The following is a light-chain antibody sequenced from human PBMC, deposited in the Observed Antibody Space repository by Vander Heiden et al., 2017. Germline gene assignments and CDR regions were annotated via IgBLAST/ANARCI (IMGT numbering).Light chain of an antibody. V-gene: IGKV1-33*01. J-gene: IGKJ2*01. CDR3: QQDDNLRDT. CDR1: QDISNY. Sequence: DIQMTQSPSSLSASVGDRVTITCQASQDISNYLNWYQQKPGKAPKLLIYDASNLETGVPSRFSGSGSGTDFTFTISSLQPEDIATYYCQQDDNLRDTFGQGTKLEIK. CDR2: DAS.